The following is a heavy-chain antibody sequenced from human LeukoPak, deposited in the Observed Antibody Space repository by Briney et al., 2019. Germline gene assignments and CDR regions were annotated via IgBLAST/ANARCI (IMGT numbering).Heavy chain of an antibody. V-gene: IGHV3-74*01. J-gene: IGHJ5*02. Sequence: GGSLRLSCVASGFSFSNYWMHWVRQASGKAPVWVSRINPDGTTTDYADSVKGRFTISRDNAKNMVFLQMNGLRGDDTALYYCAKDLSWNTADRWGQGILVTVSS. CDR1: GFSFSNYW. CDR3: AKDLSWNTADR. D-gene: IGHD1/OR15-1a*01. CDR2: INPDGTTT.